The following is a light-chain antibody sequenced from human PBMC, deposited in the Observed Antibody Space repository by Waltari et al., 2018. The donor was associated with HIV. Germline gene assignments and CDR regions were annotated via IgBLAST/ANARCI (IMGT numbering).Light chain of an antibody. J-gene: IGLJ3*02. V-gene: IGLV3-19*01. CDR2: GEN. Sequence: SSELAQDPPVSVALGQTVRITCQGDSVRRYDASWYQQKPGQAPVLVVYGENNRPAGIPVRFSGSSSGNTASLTIAGAQAEDEADYYCNSRDSSGHWFFGGGTKVTVL. CDR3: NSRDSSGHWF. CDR1: SVRRYD.